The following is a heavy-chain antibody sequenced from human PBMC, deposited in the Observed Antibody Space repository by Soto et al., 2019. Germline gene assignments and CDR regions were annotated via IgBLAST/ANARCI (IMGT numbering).Heavy chain of an antibody. CDR2: INAGNGNT. D-gene: IGHD4-4*01. Sequence: ASVKVSCKASGYTFTSYAMHWVRQAPGQRLEWIGWINAGNGNTKYSQKLQGRVTITRDTSASTAYMELSSLRSEDTAVYYCARGAKDYSNYNWFDPWGQGTLVTVSS. J-gene: IGHJ5*02. CDR1: GYTFTSYA. CDR3: ARGAKDYSNYNWFDP. V-gene: IGHV1-3*01.